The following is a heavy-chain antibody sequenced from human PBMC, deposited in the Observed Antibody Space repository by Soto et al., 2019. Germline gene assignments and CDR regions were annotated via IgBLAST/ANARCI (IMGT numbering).Heavy chain of an antibody. CDR1: GFTFSSHG. CDR2: IWYDGSNK. D-gene: IGHD3-16*01. Sequence: QEQLVASGGGVVQPGRSLRLSCVASGFTFSSHGMHWVRQAPGKGLEWVAVIWYDGSNKYYADSVKGRFTVSRDNSKNTLYLQMNSLRADDTAVYYCARWGDDKKMDVWGQGTTVTVSS. V-gene: IGHV3-33*01. CDR3: ARWGDDKKMDV. J-gene: IGHJ6*02.